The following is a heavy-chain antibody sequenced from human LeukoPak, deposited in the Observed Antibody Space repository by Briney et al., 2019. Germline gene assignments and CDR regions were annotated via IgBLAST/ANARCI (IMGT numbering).Heavy chain of an antibody. Sequence: SETLSLTCTVSGDSISSYYWSWIRQPPGKGLEWIGYFYSSESTNYNPSLKSRVTISLDTSNNQCSLKLSSVTAADTAVCYCARLSTLNWYFDLWGRGTLVTVSS. J-gene: IGHJ2*01. CDR1: GDSISSYY. V-gene: IGHV4-4*09. CDR2: FYSSEST. CDR3: ARLSTLNWYFDL.